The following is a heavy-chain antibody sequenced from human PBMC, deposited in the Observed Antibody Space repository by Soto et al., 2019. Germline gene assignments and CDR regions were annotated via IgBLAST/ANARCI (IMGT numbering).Heavy chain of an antibody. CDR1: GGSFSGYY. CDR3: ARGIAMKLVVHSAASDKYYLDF. D-gene: IGHD3-22*01. J-gene: IGHJ4*02. V-gene: IGHV4-34*01. Sequence: NPSETRSLTCAVYGGSFSGYYWSWIRQRPGKGLEWIGEINHSGSTNYNPSLKSRVTISVDTSKNQFSLKMTSVAAADTAMYYCARGIAMKLVVHSAASDKYYLDFWGGGTLVAVSS. CDR2: INHSGST.